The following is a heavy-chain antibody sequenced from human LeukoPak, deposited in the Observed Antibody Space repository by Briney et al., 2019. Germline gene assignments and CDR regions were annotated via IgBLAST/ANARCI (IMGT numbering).Heavy chain of an antibody. CDR3: ARAGNGDYPGPVEFDY. V-gene: IGHV4-59*01. CDR2: IYYTGST. D-gene: IGHD4-17*01. CDR1: GGSISNYY. J-gene: IGHJ4*02. Sequence: SETLSLTCTVSGGSISNYYWSWIRQPPGKGLEWIGYIYYTGSTNYNPSLKSRVTISVDTSKNQFSLKLSSVTAADTAVYYCARAGNGDYPGPVEFDYWGQGTLVTVSS.